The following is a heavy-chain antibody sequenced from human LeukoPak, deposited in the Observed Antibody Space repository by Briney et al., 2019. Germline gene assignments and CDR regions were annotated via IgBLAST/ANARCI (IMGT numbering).Heavy chain of an antibody. Sequence: GASVKVSCKASGYTFTNYGISWLRQAPGQGLEWMGWINTYNGNTNYAQKFQGRVTMTTDTSTSTAYMGLRSLRSDDTAVYYCARVVLDHYYDSSGYLGTLDYWGQGTLVTVSS. CDR3: ARVVLDHYYDSSGYLGTLDY. D-gene: IGHD3-22*01. CDR1: GYTFTNYG. J-gene: IGHJ4*02. CDR2: INTYNGNT. V-gene: IGHV1-18*01.